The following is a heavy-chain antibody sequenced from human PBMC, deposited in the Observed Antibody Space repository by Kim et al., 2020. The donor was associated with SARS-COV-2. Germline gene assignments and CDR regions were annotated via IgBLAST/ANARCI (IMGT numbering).Heavy chain of an antibody. Sequence: SGSTDYNPSLKSRVTISVDTSKNQFSLKLSSVTAADTAVYYCGRRGDVDVWGKGTTVTVSS. V-gene: IGHV4-59*08. J-gene: IGHJ6*04. CDR2: SGST. CDR3: GRRGDVDV.